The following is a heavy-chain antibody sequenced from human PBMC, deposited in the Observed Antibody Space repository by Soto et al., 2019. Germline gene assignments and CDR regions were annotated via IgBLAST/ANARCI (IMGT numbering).Heavy chain of an antibody. Sequence: GASLKISCKGCGYCFNNNWIGWVRQMPGKGLGWMGIIHPGDAESRHSRSSLGKDTMTVKKSINPAYLQWSSLKASDTARYYCARRDSSGFPDYWGQGALVTVSS. CDR1: GYCFNNNW. CDR2: IHPGDAES. CDR3: ARRDSSGFPDY. V-gene: IGHV5-51*01. D-gene: IGHD3-22*01. J-gene: IGHJ4*02.